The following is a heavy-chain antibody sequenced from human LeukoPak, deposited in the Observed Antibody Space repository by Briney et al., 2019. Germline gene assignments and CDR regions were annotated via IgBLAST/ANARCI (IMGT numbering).Heavy chain of an antibody. CDR1: GFTFSSYT. CDR3: AASRTKRFYY. CDR2: ISGSLDNT. Sequence: GGSLRLSCAASGFTFSSYTVNWVRQAPGKGLEWVSTISGSLDNTYYADSVKGRFTISRDNSKNTLYLQMNSLRVEDTAVYYCAASRTKRFYYWGQGTLVTVSS. J-gene: IGHJ4*02. V-gene: IGHV3-23*01.